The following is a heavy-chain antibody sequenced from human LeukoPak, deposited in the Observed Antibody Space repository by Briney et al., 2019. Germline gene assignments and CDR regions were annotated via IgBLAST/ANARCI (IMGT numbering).Heavy chain of an antibody. J-gene: IGHJ4*02. D-gene: IGHD3-22*01. CDR2: ITGSGGTS. Sequence: PGGSLRLSCVASGFTLSNYPMNWVRQAPGKGLEWVSLITGSGGTSHYADSVKGRFTISRDNSKNTLYLQMNSLRAEDTAVYYCAIDYDSSGSYFDYWGQGTLVTVSS. CDR1: GFTLSNYP. V-gene: IGHV3-23*01. CDR3: AIDYDSSGSYFDY.